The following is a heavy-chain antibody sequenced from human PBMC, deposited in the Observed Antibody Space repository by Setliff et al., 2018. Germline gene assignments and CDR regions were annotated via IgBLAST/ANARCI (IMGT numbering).Heavy chain of an antibody. D-gene: IGHD3-10*01. CDR2: FHTGAAT. CDR3: ARESATIGEFPLYYFDK. J-gene: IGHJ4*02. V-gene: IGHV4-61*09. Sequence: PSETLSLTCSVSGGSISSGGFYWSWIRQSAGRGLECIGHFHTGAATDYTLSLKIRVTISLDSSKNQFSLRLSSVTAADAAVYFCARESATIGEFPLYYFDKWGQGIQVTVSS. CDR1: GGSISSGGFY.